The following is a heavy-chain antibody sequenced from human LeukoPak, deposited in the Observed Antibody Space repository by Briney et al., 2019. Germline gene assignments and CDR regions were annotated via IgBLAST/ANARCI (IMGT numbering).Heavy chain of an antibody. CDR2: IRYDGSNK. J-gene: IGHJ4*02. CDR3: ARVGYYDIGL. D-gene: IGHD3-9*01. Sequence: SGGSLRLSCAASGFTFSSYGMHWVRQAPGKGLEWVAFIRYDGSNKYYADSVKGRFTISRDNSKNTLYLQMNSLRAEDTAVYYCARVGYYDIGLWGQGTLVTVSS. V-gene: IGHV3-30*02. CDR1: GFTFSSYG.